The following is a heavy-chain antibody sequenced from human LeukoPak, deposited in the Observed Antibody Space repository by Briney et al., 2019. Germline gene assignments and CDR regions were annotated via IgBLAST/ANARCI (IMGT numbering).Heavy chain of an antibody. Sequence: GGSLRLSCAASGVTFSSYELNWVRQAPGKGLEWISYISSSGSSIYYADSVKGRFTISRDNAKNRLYLQMNSLRVEDTAIYYCVKVRGRARVGYFDYWGQGTLVTVSS. D-gene: IGHD1-26*01. CDR3: VKVRGRARVGYFDY. J-gene: IGHJ4*02. CDR2: ISSSGSSI. CDR1: GVTFSSYE. V-gene: IGHV3-48*03.